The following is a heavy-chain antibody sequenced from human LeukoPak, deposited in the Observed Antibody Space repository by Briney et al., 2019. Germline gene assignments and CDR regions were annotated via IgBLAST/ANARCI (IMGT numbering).Heavy chain of an antibody. D-gene: IGHD3-10*01. V-gene: IGHV3-64*01. J-gene: IGHJ2*01. CDR2: ISSNGGST. CDR1: GFTFSSYA. CDR3: VRDRDRDYGSGSYFLWYFDL. Sequence: GGSLRLSCAASGFTFSSYAMHWVRQAPGKGLEYVSAISSNGGSTYYANSVKGRFTISRDNSKNTLYLQMGSLRAEDMAVYYCVRDRDRDYGSGSYFLWYFDLWGRGTLVTVSS.